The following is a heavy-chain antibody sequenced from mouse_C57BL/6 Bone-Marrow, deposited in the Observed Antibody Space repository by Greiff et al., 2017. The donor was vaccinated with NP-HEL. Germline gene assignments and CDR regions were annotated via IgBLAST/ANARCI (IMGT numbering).Heavy chain of an antibody. D-gene: IGHD1-3*01. V-gene: IGHV1-69*01. J-gene: IGHJ2*01. Sequence: QVQLQQPGAELVMPGASVKLSCKASGYTFTSYWMHWVKQRPGQGLEWIGEIDPSGGYTNYNEKFKGKATLTVDKSSSTAYMQLSSLTSEDSAVYYCARIAFDNSYSLDYWGQGTPLTVSS. CDR1: GYTFTSYW. CDR2: IDPSGGYT. CDR3: ARIAFDNSYSLDY.